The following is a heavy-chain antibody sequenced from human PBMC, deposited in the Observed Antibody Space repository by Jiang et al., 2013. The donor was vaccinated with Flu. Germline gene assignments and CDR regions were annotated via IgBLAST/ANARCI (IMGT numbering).Heavy chain of an antibody. CDR2: IKTKIDGGTA. D-gene: IGHD4-17*01. V-gene: IGHV3-15*07. Sequence: WVGRIKTKIDGGTADYAAPVKGRFTVSRDDSKSTLYLEMNSLKTEDTAVYYCTTNYGDYFWSSFDFWGQGTLVTVSS. J-gene: IGHJ4*02. CDR3: TTNYGDYFWSSFDF.